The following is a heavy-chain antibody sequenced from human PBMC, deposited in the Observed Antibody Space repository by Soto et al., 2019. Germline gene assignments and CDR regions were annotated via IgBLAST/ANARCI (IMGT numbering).Heavy chain of an antibody. V-gene: IGHV1-3*01. Sequence: QVQLVQSGAEVKKPGASVKVSCKASGYTFTSYAMHWVRQAPGQRLEWMGWINAGNGNTKYSQKFQGRVTITRDTPVSTAYMELSSLRSEDTPVYYCAGAMQPLPGYYVSRYAMDVWGKGTTVTVSS. CDR2: INAGNGNT. CDR1: GYTFTSYA. J-gene: IGHJ6*04. D-gene: IGHD3-10*01. CDR3: AGAMQPLPGYYVSRYAMDV.